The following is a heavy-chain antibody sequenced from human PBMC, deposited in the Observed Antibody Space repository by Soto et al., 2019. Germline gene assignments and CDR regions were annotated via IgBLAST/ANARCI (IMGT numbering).Heavy chain of an antibody. J-gene: IGHJ5*02. D-gene: IGHD2-2*01. CDR2: INPNSGGT. CDR3: AREYCSSTSCYSGGNWFDP. Sequence: ASVKVSCKASGYTFTGYYMHWVRQAPGQGLEWMGWINPNSGGTNYAQKFQGWVTMTRDTSISTAYMELSRLRSDDTAVYYCAREYCSSTSCYSGGNWFDPWGQATLVTVSS. CDR1: GYTFTGYY. V-gene: IGHV1-2*04.